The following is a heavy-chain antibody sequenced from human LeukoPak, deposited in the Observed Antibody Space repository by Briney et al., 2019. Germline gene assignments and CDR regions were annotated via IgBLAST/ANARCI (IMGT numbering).Heavy chain of an antibody. D-gene: IGHD6-6*01. V-gene: IGHV3-23*01. CDR3: ANGEGRGLFGLYSSFPY. CDR1: GFTFSSYA. CDR2: ISGSGGST. J-gene: IGHJ4*02. Sequence: GGSLRLSCAASGFTFSSYAMSWVRQAPGKGLEWVSAISGSGGSTYYADSVKGRFTISRDNSKNTLYLQMNSLRAEDTAVYYCANGEGRGLFGLYSSFPYWGQGTLVTVSS.